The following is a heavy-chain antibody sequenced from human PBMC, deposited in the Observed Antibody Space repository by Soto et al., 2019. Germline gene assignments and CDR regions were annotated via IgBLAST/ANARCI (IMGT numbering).Heavy chain of an antibody. Sequence: TLSLTCTVSGGSISNSPYYWGWIRQPPGKGLEWIGDIYYSGNTYYNPSLKSRVTIAVDTSKNQFSLKLSSVTAADTAVYYCARLYGLDAFDIWGQGTMVTVS. CDR2: IYYSGNT. CDR1: GGSISNSPYY. D-gene: IGHD3-16*02. V-gene: IGHV4-39*01. J-gene: IGHJ3*02. CDR3: ARLYGLDAFDI.